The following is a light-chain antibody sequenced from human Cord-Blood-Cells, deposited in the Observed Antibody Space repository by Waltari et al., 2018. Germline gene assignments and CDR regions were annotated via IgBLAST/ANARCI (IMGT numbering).Light chain of an antibody. V-gene: IGLV4-69*01. CDR1: SGHSSSA. CDR3: QTWGTGIHVV. J-gene: IGLJ2*01. CDR2: LNSDGSH. Sequence: QLVLTQSPSASASLGASVKLTCTLSSGHSSSAIAWHQQQPETGPRYLMKLNSDGSHSKGDGIHDRFSGSSSGAERYLTISSLQSEDEADYYCQTWGTGIHVVFGGGTKLTVL.